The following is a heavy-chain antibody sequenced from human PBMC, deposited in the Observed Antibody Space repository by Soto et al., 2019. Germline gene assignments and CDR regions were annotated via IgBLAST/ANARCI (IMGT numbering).Heavy chain of an antibody. J-gene: IGHJ5*02. V-gene: IGHV1-18*01. CDR3: AIDGLRFLEWLPKNWFDP. Sequence: GASVKVSCKASGYTFTSYGISWVRQAPGKGLEWMGWISAYNGNTNYAQKLQGRVAMTTDTSTSTAYMELRSLRSDDTAVYYCAIDGLRFLEWLPKNWFDPWGQGTLVIVSS. D-gene: IGHD3-3*01. CDR1: GYTFTSYG. CDR2: ISAYNGNT.